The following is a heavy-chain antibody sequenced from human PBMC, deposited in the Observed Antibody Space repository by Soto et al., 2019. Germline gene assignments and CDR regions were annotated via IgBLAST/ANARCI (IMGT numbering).Heavy chain of an antibody. CDR3: AKGAYYFDY. J-gene: IGHJ4*02. Sequence: EVQLVESGGGLVQPGRSQRLSCAASGFTFDDYAMHWVRQAPGKGLEWVSGISWNSGSIGYADSVKGRFTISRDNAKNSLYLQMNSLRAEDTALYYCAKGAYYFDYWGQGTLVTVSS. V-gene: IGHV3-9*01. CDR2: ISWNSGSI. CDR1: GFTFDDYA.